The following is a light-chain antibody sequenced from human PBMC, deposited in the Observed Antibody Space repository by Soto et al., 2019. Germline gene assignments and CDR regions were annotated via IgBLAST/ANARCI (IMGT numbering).Light chain of an antibody. CDR1: SSNIGSNT. CDR2: TNN. CDR3: VAWDDSLNGYV. Sequence: QSVLTQPPSASGTPGQRVTISCSGSSSNIGSNTVNCYQHLPGTAPKLLIYTNNQRPSGVPDRFSGSKSGTSASLAISGLQSGDEADYYCVAWDDSLNGYVFGPGTKVTVL. J-gene: IGLJ1*01. V-gene: IGLV1-44*01.